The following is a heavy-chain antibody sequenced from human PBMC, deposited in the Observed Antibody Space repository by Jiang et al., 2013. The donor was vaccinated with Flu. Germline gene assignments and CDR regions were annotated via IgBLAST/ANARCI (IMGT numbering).Heavy chain of an antibody. V-gene: IGHV4-34*01. Sequence: NHSGSTNYNPSLKSRVTISVDTSKNQFSLKLSSVTAADTAVYYCAKGVYDISYWGQGTLVTVSS. D-gene: IGHD3-9*01. J-gene: IGHJ4*02. CDR2: NHSGST. CDR3: AKGVYDISY.